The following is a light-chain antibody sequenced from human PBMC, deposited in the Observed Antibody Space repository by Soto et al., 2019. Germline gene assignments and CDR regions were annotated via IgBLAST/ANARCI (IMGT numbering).Light chain of an antibody. V-gene: IGKV3-20*01. CDR2: GAS. Sequence: EIVLTQSPGTLSLSPGERATLYCRASQSVSNNYLAWYQQKPGQAPRLLIYGASNRATGIPDRFSGSGSGTDFTLTISSLQPDDLATYYCQQNNRYPWTFGQGTKVDIK. CDR3: QQNNRYPWT. J-gene: IGKJ1*01. CDR1: QSVSNNY.